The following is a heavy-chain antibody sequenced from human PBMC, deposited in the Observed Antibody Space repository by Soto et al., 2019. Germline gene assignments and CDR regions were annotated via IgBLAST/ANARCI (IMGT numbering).Heavy chain of an antibody. CDR3: ASQYSSSSGLAYYFEY. CDR2: IYYSGSS. D-gene: IGHD6-6*01. V-gene: IGHV4-59*01. CDR1: GGSISSYY. Sequence: SETLSLTCTVSGGSISSYYWSWIRQPPGKGLEWIGYIYYSGSSNYNPSLKSRVTISVDTSKNQSYLKLSSVHAADTAVYYCASQYSSSSGLAYYFEYWGQGNLVTVS. J-gene: IGHJ4*02.